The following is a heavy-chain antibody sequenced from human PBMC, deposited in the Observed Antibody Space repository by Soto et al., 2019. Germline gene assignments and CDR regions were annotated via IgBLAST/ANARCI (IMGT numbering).Heavy chain of an antibody. CDR1: GGTFSSYA. J-gene: IGHJ6*02. D-gene: IGHD3-3*01. CDR3: ARQGQLRFLEWSMAYGMDV. V-gene: IGHV1-69*06. CDR2: IIPIFGTA. Sequence: SVKVSCKASGGTFSSYAISWVRQAPGQGLEWMGGIIPIFGTANYAQKFQGRVTITADKSTSTAYMELSSLRSEDTAVYYCARQGQLRFLEWSMAYGMDVWGQGTTVTVSS.